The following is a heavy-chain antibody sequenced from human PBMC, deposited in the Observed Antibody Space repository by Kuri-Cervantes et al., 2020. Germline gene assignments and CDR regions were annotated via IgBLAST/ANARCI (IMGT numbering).Heavy chain of an antibody. J-gene: IGHJ4*02. CDR3: ARDMGSPGAAPYFDY. D-gene: IGHD7-27*01. CDR2: ISYSGST. CDR1: GGSISSHY. V-gene: IGHV4-59*11. Sequence: SETLSLTCTVSGGSISSHYWSWIRQPPGKGLEWIGYISYSGSTSYNPSLKSRVTISVDTSKNQFSLKLSSVTAADTAMYYCARDMGSPGAAPYFDYWGQGTLVTVSS.